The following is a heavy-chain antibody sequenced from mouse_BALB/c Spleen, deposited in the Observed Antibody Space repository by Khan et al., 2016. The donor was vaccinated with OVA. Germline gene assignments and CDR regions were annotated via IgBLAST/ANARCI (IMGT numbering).Heavy chain of an antibody. V-gene: IGHV5-6*01. D-gene: IGHD1-1*01. CDR1: GFTFSTYG. CDR3: ARLAYYYDSEGFAY. CDR2: ISTGGSYT. Sequence: EVELVESGGDLVKPGGSLKLSCAASGFTFSTYGMSWVRQTPDKRLEWVATISTGGSYTYYPARVKGRFTISRDNAKNTLYLQMSSLKSEDTAMFYCARLAYYYDSEGFAYWGQGTLVTVSA. J-gene: IGHJ3*01.